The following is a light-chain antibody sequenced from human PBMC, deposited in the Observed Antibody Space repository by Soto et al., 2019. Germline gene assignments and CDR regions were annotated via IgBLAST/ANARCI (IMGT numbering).Light chain of an antibody. CDR3: QQYGSSPGT. V-gene: IGKV3-20*01. CDR2: GAS. Sequence: EIVLTQSPGTLSLSPGERATLSCRASQSVSSSYLAWYQQKPGQAPRLLIYGASSRATGIPDRFSGSGSGTDFTRTFSTLEPEDFAVYYCQQYGSSPGTFGQGTKLEIK. CDR1: QSVSSSY. J-gene: IGKJ2*01.